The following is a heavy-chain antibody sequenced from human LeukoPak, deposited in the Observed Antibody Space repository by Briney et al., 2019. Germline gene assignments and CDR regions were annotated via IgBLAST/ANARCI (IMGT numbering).Heavy chain of an antibody. CDR2: ISGSGGST. Sequence: GGSLRLSCAASGFTFSSYAMSWVRQAPGKGLEWVSAISGSGGSTFYADSVKGRFTISRDNSKDTLYLQMNSLRAEDTALYYCAKDLLGNYFYYMDVWGKGTTVTVSS. CDR1: GFTFSSYA. D-gene: IGHD3-16*01. CDR3: AKDLLGNYFYYMDV. V-gene: IGHV3-23*01. J-gene: IGHJ6*03.